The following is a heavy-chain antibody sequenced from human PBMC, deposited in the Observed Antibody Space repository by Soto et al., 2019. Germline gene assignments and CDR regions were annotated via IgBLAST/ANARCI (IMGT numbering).Heavy chain of an antibody. Sequence: QVQLVQSGAEEKKPGASVKVSCKASGYTFTSYAMHWVRQAPGQRLEWMGWVNAGKGNTKYSQRFQGXVXFXRYXSASTAYMELSSLRSEDTAVYYCARTFQYCSGGSCYYAMDVWGQGTTVTVSS. CDR2: VNAGKGNT. V-gene: IGHV1-3*05. CDR3: ARTFQYCSGGSCYYAMDV. D-gene: IGHD2-15*01. J-gene: IGHJ6*02. CDR1: GYTFTSYA.